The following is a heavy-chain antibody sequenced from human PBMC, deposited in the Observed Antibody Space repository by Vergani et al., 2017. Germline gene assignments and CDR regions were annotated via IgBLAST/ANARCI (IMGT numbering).Heavy chain of an antibody. D-gene: IGHD5-24*01. Sequence: EVQLVQSGAEVKKPRESLKISCKGSGYSFTSYWIGWVRQMPGKGLEWMGIIYPGDSDTRYSPSFQGQVTISADKSISTAYLQWSSLKASDTAMYYCARHREASHYGYRHHDAFDIWGQGTMVTVSS. CDR3: ARHREASHYGYRHHDAFDI. CDR1: GYSFTSYW. V-gene: IGHV5-51*01. J-gene: IGHJ3*02. CDR2: IYPGDSDT.